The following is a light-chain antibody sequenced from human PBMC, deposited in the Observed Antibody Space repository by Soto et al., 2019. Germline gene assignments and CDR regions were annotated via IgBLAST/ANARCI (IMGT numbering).Light chain of an antibody. Sequence: QSDLTQPASVSGSPGQSITISCTGTSSDVGSYNLVSWYQQHPGKAPKLMIYEGSKRPSGVSNRFSGSKSGNTASLTISGLQAEDEADYYCCSYAGSSTHVVFGGGTKVTVL. CDR3: CSYAGSSTHVV. V-gene: IGLV2-23*01. CDR1: SSDVGSYNL. CDR2: EGS. J-gene: IGLJ2*01.